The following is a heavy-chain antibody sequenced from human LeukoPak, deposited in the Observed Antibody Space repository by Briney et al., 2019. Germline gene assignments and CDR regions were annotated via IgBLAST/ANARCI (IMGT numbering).Heavy chain of an antibody. CDR2: ISGSAGGT. CDR3: AKGAGYSGHDLSSYFDY. D-gene: IGHD5-12*01. CDR1: EFTFSSYA. J-gene: IGHJ4*02. V-gene: IGHV3-23*01. Sequence: GGSLRLSCAASEFTFSSYAMSWVRQAPGKGLEWVSAISGSAGGTYYADSVKGWFTISRDNSKNTLYLLMHSLRAEDTAVYYCAKGAGYSGHDLSSYFDYWGQGILVTVSS.